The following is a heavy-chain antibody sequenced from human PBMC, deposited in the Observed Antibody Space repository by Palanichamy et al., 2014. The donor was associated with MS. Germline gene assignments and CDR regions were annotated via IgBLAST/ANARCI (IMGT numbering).Heavy chain of an antibody. CDR1: GFTFSSYS. CDR3: ARDSRVATTPTDY. J-gene: IGHJ4*02. V-gene: IGHV3-48*02. CDR2: ISSSSSTI. Sequence: EVQLVESGGGLVQPGGSLRLSCAASGFTFSSYSMNWVRQAPGKGLEWVSYISSSSSTIYYADSVKGRFTISRDNAKNSLYLQMNSPRDEDTAVYYCARDSRVATTPTDYWGQGTLVTVSS. D-gene: IGHD5-12*01.